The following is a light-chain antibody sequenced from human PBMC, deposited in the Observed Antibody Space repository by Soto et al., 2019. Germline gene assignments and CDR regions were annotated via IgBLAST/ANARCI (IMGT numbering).Light chain of an antibody. J-gene: IGKJ5*01. V-gene: IGKV3-11*01. CDR1: QSIRSN. Sequence: EMVMTQSPDTLSLSPGEGATLSCRVSQSIRSNLAWYQQRPGQAPRLLMYGASTRATGIPDRFSGSGSGTDFTLTISSLEPEDAAVYYCQQRSNWPPITFGQGTRLEIK. CDR2: GAS. CDR3: QQRSNWPPIT.